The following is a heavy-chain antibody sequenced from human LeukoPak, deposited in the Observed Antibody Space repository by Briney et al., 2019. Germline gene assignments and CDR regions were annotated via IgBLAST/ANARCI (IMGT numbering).Heavy chain of an antibody. CDR3: ARADFWSGYGQYGMDV. J-gene: IGHJ6*02. V-gene: IGHV3-21*01. CDR1: GFPFSSYA. D-gene: IGHD3-3*01. Sequence: PGGSLRLSCAASGFPFSSYAMNWVRQAPGKGLEWVSSISSSSSYIYYADSVKGRFTISRDNAKNSLYLQMNSLRAEDTAVYYCARADFWSGYGQYGMDVWGQGTTVTVSS. CDR2: ISSSSSYI.